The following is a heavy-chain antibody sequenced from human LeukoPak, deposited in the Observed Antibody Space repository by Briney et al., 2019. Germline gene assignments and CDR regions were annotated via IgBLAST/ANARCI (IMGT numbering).Heavy chain of an antibody. V-gene: IGHV4-59*01. D-gene: IGHD3-3*01. CDR3: ARDTSGYYGRYEH. Sequence: SETLSLTCDVSGASIRNKFWSWLRHPPGKALEWIGYISYTGTTNYNPSFQSRVTISVDTSKNQLSLKLTSMTAADTAVYYCARDTSGYYGRYEHWGQGTLVTVSS. J-gene: IGHJ4*02. CDR1: GASIRNKF. CDR2: ISYTGTT.